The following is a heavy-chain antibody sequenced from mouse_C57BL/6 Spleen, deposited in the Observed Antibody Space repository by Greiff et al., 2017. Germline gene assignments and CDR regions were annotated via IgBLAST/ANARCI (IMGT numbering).Heavy chain of an antibody. CDR3: ARPGSGFDY. V-gene: IGHV1-15*01. J-gene: IGHJ2*01. D-gene: IGHD3-1*01. CDR1: GYTFTDYG. CDR2: IDPETGGT. Sequence: VKLQQSGAELVRPGASVTLSCKASGYTFTDYGMHWVKQTPVHGLEWIGDIDPETGGTAYNEKFKGKAILTADKSSSTAYMELRGLTSEDSAVYYYARPGSGFDYWGQGTTLTVSS.